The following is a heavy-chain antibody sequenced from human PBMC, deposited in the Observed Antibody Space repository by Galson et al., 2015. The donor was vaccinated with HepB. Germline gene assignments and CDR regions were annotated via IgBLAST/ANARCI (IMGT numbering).Heavy chain of an antibody. CDR3: TTGPTYSSGWHDY. Sequence: SLRLSCAASGFTFSNAWMSWVRQAPGKGLEWVGRIKSKTDGGTTDYAAPVKGRFTISRDDSKNTLYLQMNSLKTEDTAVYYCTTGPTYSSGWHDYWGQGTLVTVSS. V-gene: IGHV3-15*01. J-gene: IGHJ4*02. D-gene: IGHD6-19*01. CDR2: IKSKTDGGTT. CDR1: GFTFSNAW.